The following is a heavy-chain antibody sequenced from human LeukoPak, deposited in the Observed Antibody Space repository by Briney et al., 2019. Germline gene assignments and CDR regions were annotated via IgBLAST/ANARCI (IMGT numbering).Heavy chain of an antibody. CDR2: IYYSGST. Sequence: PSETLSLTCTVSGGSISSYYRSWIRQPPGKGLEWIGYIYYSGSTNYNPSLKSRVPISVDTSKNQFSLKLSSVTAADTAVYYCARVRQQLDLGNDAFDIWGQGTMVTVSS. CDR3: ARVRQQLDLGNDAFDI. CDR1: GGSISSYY. D-gene: IGHD6-13*01. J-gene: IGHJ3*02. V-gene: IGHV4-59*01.